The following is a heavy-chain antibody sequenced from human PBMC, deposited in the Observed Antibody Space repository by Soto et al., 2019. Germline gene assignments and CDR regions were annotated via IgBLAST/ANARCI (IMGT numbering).Heavy chain of an antibody. CDR1: GGTFSSYS. D-gene: IGHD2-2*01. CDR2: VIPILGMA. CDR3: ARGWAVVVPGAADRHNWFDP. J-gene: IGHJ5*02. V-gene: IGHV1-69*02. Sequence: QVQLVQSGAEVKKPGSSVKVSCEASGGTFSSYSFSWVRQAPGQGLEWMGRVIPILGMANYAQKFQGRVTITAHNSTSTVYMELSSLRSEDTAVYYCARGWAVVVPGAADRHNWFDPWGQGTLVTVSS.